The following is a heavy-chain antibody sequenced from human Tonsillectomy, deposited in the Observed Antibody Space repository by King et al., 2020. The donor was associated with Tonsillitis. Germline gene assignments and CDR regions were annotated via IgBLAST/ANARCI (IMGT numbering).Heavy chain of an antibody. CDR1: GYTFRRYG. V-gene: IGHV1-18*01. J-gene: IGHJ5*01. CDR2: SNPYNDNT. CDR3: ARGSNWFDY. D-gene: IGHD3-10*01. Sequence: QLVQSGVEVKKPGGSVRVSCKASGYTFRRYGISWARQAPGQGLEWMGWSNPYNDNTKYAQRLQGRVTLTTDTSTSTAYMDLRSLRSDDTAVYYCARGSNWFDYWGQGTLVIVSS.